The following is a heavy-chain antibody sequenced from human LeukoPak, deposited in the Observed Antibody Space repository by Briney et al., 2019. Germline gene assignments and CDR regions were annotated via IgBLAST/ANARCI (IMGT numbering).Heavy chain of an antibody. Sequence: PSETLSLTCTVSGRSISSYYWSWIRQPPGKGLEWIGYIYYSGSTNYNPSLKSRVTISVDTSKNQFSLKLSSVTAADTAVYYCARYKSSGSGRTYNWFDPWGQGTLVTVSS. D-gene: IGHD3-10*01. J-gene: IGHJ5*02. CDR1: GRSISSYY. CDR2: IYYSGST. CDR3: ARYKSSGSGRTYNWFDP. V-gene: IGHV4-59*08.